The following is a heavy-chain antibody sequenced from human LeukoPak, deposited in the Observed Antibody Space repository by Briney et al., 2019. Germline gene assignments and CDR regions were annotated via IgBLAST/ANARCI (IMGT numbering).Heavy chain of an antibody. CDR1: GYSISSGYY. CDR3: ARWLQRYGLDY. J-gene: IGHJ4*02. CDR2: IYTSGST. D-gene: IGHD5-24*01. Sequence: PSETLSLTCTVSGYSISSGYYWGWIRQPAGKGLEWIGRIYTSGSTNYNPSLKSRVTISVDTSKNQFSLKLSSVTAADTAVYYCARWLQRYGLDYWGQGTLVTVSS. V-gene: IGHV4-61*02.